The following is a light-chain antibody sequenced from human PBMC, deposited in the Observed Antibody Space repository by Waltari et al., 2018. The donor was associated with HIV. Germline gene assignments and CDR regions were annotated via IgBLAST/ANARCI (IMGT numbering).Light chain of an antibody. CDR3: HHYNNWRET. CDR1: QSVHSN. J-gene: IGKJ1*01. Sequence: EILMPHSPPTLFVSPGDRATLSCRARQSVHSNLAWYQQTPDQTPRLLTYGTSTRATDIPARFSGSGSGTEFTRTISSLQSEDFAVYYCHHYNNWRETFGQGTKVEIK. CDR2: GTS. V-gene: IGKV3-15*01.